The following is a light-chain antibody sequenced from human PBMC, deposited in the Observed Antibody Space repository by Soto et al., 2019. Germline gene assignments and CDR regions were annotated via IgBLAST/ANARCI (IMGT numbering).Light chain of an antibody. CDR1: QSVSSN. CDR3: QQYNNWPPWT. CDR2: GAF. V-gene: IGKV3-15*01. Sequence: EIVMTQSPVTLSVSPGERVTLSCRASQSVSSNLAWYQQKPGQAPSLLIYGAFTRATGIPARFSGTGSRTEFTLTISSLQSEDFAVYYCQQYNNWPPWTFGQGTKVDIK. J-gene: IGKJ1*01.